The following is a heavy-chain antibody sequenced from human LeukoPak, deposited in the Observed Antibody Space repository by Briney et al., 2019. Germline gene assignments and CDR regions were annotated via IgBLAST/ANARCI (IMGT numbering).Heavy chain of an antibody. D-gene: IGHD2-15*01. CDR2: ISYDGSNK. J-gene: IGHJ4*02. Sequence: GGSLRLSCAASAFTFGSYARYWVRQAPGKGLEWVAVISYDGSNKYYADSVKGRFTISRDNSKHMLYLQMNSLRAEDTAVYYCARADDIVVVVAAMVDYWGQGTLVTVSS. CDR1: AFTFGSYA. CDR3: ARADDIVVVVAAMVDY. V-gene: IGHV3-30*04.